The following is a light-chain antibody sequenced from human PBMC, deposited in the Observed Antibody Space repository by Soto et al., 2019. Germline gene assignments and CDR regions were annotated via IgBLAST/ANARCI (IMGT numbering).Light chain of an antibody. J-gene: IGKJ1*01. CDR3: QQYNKWPRT. CDR1: QSVGSY. CDR2: GAS. Sequence: EIVLTQSPATLSLSPGERATLSCRASQSVGSYLAWYQQKPGQAPRLLIYGASTRATGIPARFSGRGSGTESTLTISSLQSEDFTVYYCQQYNKWPRTFGQGTKVDIK. V-gene: IGKV3-15*01.